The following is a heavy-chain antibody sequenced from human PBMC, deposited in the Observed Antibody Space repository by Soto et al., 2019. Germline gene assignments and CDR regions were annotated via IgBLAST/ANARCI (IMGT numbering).Heavy chain of an antibody. CDR3: ARKLYASDTVPNFHSFFVS. D-gene: IGHD5-18*01. CDR1: GYSFAGYW. Sequence: GESLKISCKGFGYSFAGYWITWVRQKPGKGLEWMGRIDPSDSQTYYSPSFRGHVTISVTKSITTVFLQWSSLRASDTAMYYYARKLYASDTVPNFHSFFVSWGQGPPVPV. V-gene: IGHV5-10-1*01. J-gene: IGHJ1*01. CDR2: IDPSDSQT.